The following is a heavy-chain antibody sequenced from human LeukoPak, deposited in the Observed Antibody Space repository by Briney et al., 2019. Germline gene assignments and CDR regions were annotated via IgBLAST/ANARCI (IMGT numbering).Heavy chain of an antibody. D-gene: IGHD6-19*01. CDR2: NSGSGGST. J-gene: IGHJ4*02. Sequence: GGSLRLSCAASGLTFSNYAMTWVRQAPGKGLEWVSANSGSGGSTYYADSVKGRFTISRDNSKNTLYLQMNSLRAEDTAVYYCAKSPTRIAMAGLDYWGQGTLVTVSS. CDR3: AKSPTRIAMAGLDY. CDR1: GLTFSNYA. V-gene: IGHV3-23*01.